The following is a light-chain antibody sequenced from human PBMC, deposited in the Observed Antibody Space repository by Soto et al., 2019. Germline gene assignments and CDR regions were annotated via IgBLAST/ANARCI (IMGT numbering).Light chain of an antibody. Sequence: ELVLTQSPGTLSLSPGERATLSCRASQSVSSSYLAWYQQKPGQAPRRLIYGASSRATGIPDRFSGSGSGTDFTLTISTLEPEDFAVYYWQQYGSSPPYTFGQGTKLEIK. CDR2: GAS. CDR1: QSVSSSY. J-gene: IGKJ2*01. CDR3: QQYGSSPPYT. V-gene: IGKV3-20*01.